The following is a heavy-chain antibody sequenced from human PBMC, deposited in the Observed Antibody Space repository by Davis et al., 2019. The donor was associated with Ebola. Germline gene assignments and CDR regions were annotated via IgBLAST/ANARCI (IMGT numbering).Heavy chain of an antibody. CDR3: AREGRDDSRGYHSYYYGMDV. J-gene: IGHJ6*02. D-gene: IGHD3-22*01. CDR1: SGFVSSYY. CDR2: IYYSGAT. Sequence: SETLSLTCTASSGFVSSYYWIWIRQSPGKGLEWIGNIYYSGATNYNPSLNSRVTISVDTSKNQVSLKMNSVTAADTAVYYCAREGRDDSRGYHSYYYGMDVWGQGITVTVSS. V-gene: IGHV4-59*02.